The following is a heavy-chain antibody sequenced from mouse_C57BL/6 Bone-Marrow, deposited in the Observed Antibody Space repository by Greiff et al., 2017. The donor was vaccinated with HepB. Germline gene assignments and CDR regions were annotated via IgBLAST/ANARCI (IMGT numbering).Heavy chain of an antibody. J-gene: IGHJ3*01. CDR2: IYPGSGST. CDR1: GYTFTSYW. Sequence: QVQLQQPGAELVKPGASVKMSCKASGYTFTSYWITWVKQRPGQGLEWIGDIYPGSGSTNYNEKFKSKATLTVDTSSSTAYMQLSSLTSEDSAVYYCARSPYDDDDEGWVAYWGQGTLVTVA. CDR3: ARSPYDDDDEGWVAY. D-gene: IGHD2-4*01. V-gene: IGHV1-55*01.